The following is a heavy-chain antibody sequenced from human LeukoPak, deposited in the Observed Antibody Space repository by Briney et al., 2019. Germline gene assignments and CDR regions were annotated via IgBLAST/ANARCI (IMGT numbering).Heavy chain of an antibody. CDR3: ARDDGRDGYNYFQH. J-gene: IGHJ1*01. Sequence: PSETLSLTCTVSGVSISSYYWSWIRQPPGKGLEWIGYIYYSGSTNYNPSLKSRVTISVDTSKNQFSLKLSSVTAADTAVYYCARDDGRDGYNYFQHWGQGTLVTVSS. CDR2: IYYSGST. V-gene: IGHV4-59*01. D-gene: IGHD5-24*01. CDR1: GVSISSYY.